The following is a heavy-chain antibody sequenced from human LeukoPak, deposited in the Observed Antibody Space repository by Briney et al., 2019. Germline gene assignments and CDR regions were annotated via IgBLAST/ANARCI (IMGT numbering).Heavy chain of an antibody. D-gene: IGHD5-12*01. CDR2: IRYDGSNK. CDR3: AKDLSHYSGYDILAN. V-gene: IGHV3-30*02. CDR1: GFTFSSYG. J-gene: IGHJ4*02. Sequence: PGGSLRLSCAASGFTFSSYGMHWVRQAPGKGLEWVAFIRYDGSNKYYADSVKGRFTISRDNSKNTLYLQMNSLRAEDTAVYYCAKDLSHYSGYDILANWGQGTLVTVSS.